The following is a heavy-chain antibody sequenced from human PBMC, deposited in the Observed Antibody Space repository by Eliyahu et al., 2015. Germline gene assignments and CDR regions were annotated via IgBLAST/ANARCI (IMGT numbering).Heavy chain of an antibody. J-gene: IGHJ4*02. CDR2: IYWDDDK. D-gene: IGHD3-22*01. CDR1: RCASGAGGVS. CDR3: AHRSYGSSGYFDY. Sequence: QITLKESGPTLVKPPQTLTLXXPSPRCASGAGGVSVXWIRQTPDTPLEWLALIYWDDDKRYSPSLRNRVIITKDTSKDQVVLTLTNVDPVDTATYFCAHRSYGSSGYFDYWGQGTLVTVSS. V-gene: IGHV2-5*02.